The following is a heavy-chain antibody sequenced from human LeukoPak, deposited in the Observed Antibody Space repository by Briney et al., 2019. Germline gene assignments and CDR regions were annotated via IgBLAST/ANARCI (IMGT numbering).Heavy chain of an antibody. CDR2: ISYDGSNK. CDR1: GFTFSSYG. Sequence: PGGSLRLSCAASGFTFSSYGMHWVRQAPGKGLEWVAVISYDGSNKYYADSVKGRFTISRDNSKNTLYLQMNSLRAEDTAVYYCAKAFLSGSCYYWGQGTLVTVSS. V-gene: IGHV3-30*18. J-gene: IGHJ4*02. CDR3: AKAFLSGSCYY. D-gene: IGHD3-10*01.